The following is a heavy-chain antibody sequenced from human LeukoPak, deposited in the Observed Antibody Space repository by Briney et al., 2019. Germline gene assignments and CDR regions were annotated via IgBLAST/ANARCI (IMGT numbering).Heavy chain of an antibody. CDR2: IYNSGNN. CDR3: ATRGY. J-gene: IGHJ4*02. Sequence: SETLSLTCTVSGGSISSDYWQWIRQPPGKGLEWVGYIYNSGNNHYNSSLKSRVTISIDTSKNQFSLKLASATAADTAVYYCATRGYWGQGTLVAVSS. V-gene: IGHV4-59*08. D-gene: IGHD3-10*01. CDR1: GGSISSDY.